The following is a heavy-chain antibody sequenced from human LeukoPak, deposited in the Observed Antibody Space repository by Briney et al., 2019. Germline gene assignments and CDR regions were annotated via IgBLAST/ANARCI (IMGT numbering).Heavy chain of an antibody. CDR2: ISWNSGSI. CDR3: AKAQGLFAGAFDI. CDR1: GFTFDDYA. Sequence: PGGSLRLSCAASGFTFDDYAMHWVRQAPGKGLEVVSGISWNSGSIGYADSVKGRFTISRDNAKNSLYLQMNSLSAEDMALYYCAKAQGLFAGAFDIWGQGTMVTVSS. V-gene: IGHV3-9*03. D-gene: IGHD2-21*01. J-gene: IGHJ3*02.